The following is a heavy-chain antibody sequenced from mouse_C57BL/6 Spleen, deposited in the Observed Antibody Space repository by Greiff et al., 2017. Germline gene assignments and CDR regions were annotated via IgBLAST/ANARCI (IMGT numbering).Heavy chain of an antibody. D-gene: IGHD1-1*01. J-gene: IGHJ2*01. CDR1: GYTFTSYW. Sequence: QVQLKQPGAELVRPGSSVKLSCKASGYTFTSYWMDWVKQRPGQGLEWIGNIYPSDSETYYNQKFKDKATLTVDKSSSTAYMQLSSLTSEDSAVYYCARDYGSSHFDYWGQGTTLTVSS. CDR2: IYPSDSET. CDR3: ARDYGSSHFDY. V-gene: IGHV1-61*01.